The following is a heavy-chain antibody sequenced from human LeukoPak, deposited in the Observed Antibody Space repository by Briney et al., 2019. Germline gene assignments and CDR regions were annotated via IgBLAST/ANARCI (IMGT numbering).Heavy chain of an antibody. CDR2: INPSGGST. D-gene: IGHD1-26*01. CDR1: GYTFTSYY. V-gene: IGHV1-46*01. CDR3: ARDQNVGFDYFYGRDG. Sequence: GASVKVSCKASGYTFTSYYMHWVRQAPGQGLEWMGIINPSGGSTSYAQKFQGRVTMTRDTSTSTVYMELSSLRSEDTAVYYCARDQNVGFDYFYGRDGWGQGTTVTVS. J-gene: IGHJ6*02.